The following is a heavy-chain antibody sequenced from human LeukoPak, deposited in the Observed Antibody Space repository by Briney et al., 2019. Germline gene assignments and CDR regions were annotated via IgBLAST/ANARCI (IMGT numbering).Heavy chain of an antibody. Sequence: SETLSLTCTVSGGSISSYYWSWIRQPPGKGLEWIEYIYYSGSTNYNPSLKSRVTISVDTSKNQFSLKLSSVTAADTAVYYCARESGTGEGNYFDYWGQGTLVTVSS. CDR2: IYYSGST. J-gene: IGHJ4*02. V-gene: IGHV4-59*01. CDR1: GGSISSYY. D-gene: IGHD7-27*01. CDR3: ARESGTGEGNYFDY.